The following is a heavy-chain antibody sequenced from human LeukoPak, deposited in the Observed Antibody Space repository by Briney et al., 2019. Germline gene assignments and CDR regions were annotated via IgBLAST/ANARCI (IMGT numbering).Heavy chain of an antibody. J-gene: IGHJ4*02. CDR2: ISGSGGST. CDR3: ARGDYGDYVLDY. Sequence: GGSLRLSCAASGFTFSSYAMSWVRQAPGKGLEWVSAISGSGGSTYYADSVKGRFTISRDNSKNTLYLQMNSLRAEDTAVYYCARGDYGDYVLDYWGQGTLVTVSS. D-gene: IGHD4-17*01. CDR1: GFTFSSYA. V-gene: IGHV3-23*01.